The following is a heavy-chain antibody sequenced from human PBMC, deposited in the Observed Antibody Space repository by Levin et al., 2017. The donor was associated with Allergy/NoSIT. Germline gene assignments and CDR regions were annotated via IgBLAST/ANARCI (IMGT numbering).Heavy chain of an antibody. D-gene: IGHD3-16*01. Sequence: GESLKISCAASGFTFSSYAMSWVRQAPGKGLEWVSAISGSGGSTYYADSVKGRFTISRDNSKNTLYLQMNSLRAEDTAVYYCAKDLRRIWFDPWGQGTLVTVSS. J-gene: IGHJ5*02. V-gene: IGHV3-23*01. CDR1: GFTFSSYA. CDR3: AKDLRRIWFDP. CDR2: ISGSGGST.